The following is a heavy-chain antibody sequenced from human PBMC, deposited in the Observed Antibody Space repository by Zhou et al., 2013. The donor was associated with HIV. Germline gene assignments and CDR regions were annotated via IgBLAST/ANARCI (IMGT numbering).Heavy chain of an antibody. Sequence: QVQLVQSGAEVKKPGSSVKVSCKASGGTFSSYVISWVRQAPGQGLEWMGGIIPILRYSKNTHRSSRAESRLPRTKSTSTAYMELGSLRSEDTAVYYCARTHKGRSFDYWGQGTLVTVSS. D-gene: IGHD3-10*01. CDR1: GGTFSSYV. CDR2: IIPILRYS. CDR3: ARTHKGRSFDY. J-gene: IGHJ4*02. V-gene: IGHV1-69*05.